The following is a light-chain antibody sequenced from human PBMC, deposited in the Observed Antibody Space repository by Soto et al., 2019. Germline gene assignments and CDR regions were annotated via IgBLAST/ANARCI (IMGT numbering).Light chain of an antibody. CDR2: GAF. V-gene: IGKV3-20*01. CDR1: QNVTSRY. J-gene: IGKJ2*01. CDR3: QRYGTSHT. Sequence: EIVLTQSPGTLSLSPGERATLSCRASQNVTSRYLAWYQQKPGQAPRLLIFGAFSSATGIPDRFSGSGSGTDFTLDISRLEPEDCAVYYCQRYGTSHTFGQGTQLE.